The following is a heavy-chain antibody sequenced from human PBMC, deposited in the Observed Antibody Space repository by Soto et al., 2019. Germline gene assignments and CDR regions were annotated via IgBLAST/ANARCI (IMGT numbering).Heavy chain of an antibody. Sequence: GGFLRLSCAASGFTFRSFTMNWVRQAPGKGLEWVSTISSNSAYIYYTDALRGRFTISRDNAKNSLHLQMNSLRAEDTAVYYYTRDASRDSSARGWFDPWGPGTLVTVSS. V-gene: IGHV3-21*01. CDR2: ISSNSAYI. CDR1: GFTFRSFT. CDR3: TRDASRDSSARGWFDP. D-gene: IGHD6-13*01. J-gene: IGHJ5*02.